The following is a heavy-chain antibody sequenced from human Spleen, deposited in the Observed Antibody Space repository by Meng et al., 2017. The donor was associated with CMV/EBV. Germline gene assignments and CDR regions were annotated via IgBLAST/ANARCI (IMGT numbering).Heavy chain of an antibody. J-gene: IGHJ4*02. CDR3: TRDLIIAGTTILDY. V-gene: IGHV3-48*03. D-gene: IGHD1-7*01. Sequence: GESLKISCAGSGFTFSNHEMNWVRQAPGKGLEWVAYISNSGSRQYYADSVRGRFTVSRDNAKNSMYLQMNSLRAEYAALYYCTRDLIIAGTTILDYWGQGTLVTVSS. CDR2: ISNSGSRQ. CDR1: GFTFSNHE.